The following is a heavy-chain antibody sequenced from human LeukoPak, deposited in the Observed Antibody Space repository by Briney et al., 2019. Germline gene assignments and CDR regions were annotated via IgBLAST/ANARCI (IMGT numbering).Heavy chain of an antibody. Sequence: GGSLRLSCAASGFTFSSYGVHWVRQAPGKGLEWVAFIRYDGSNKYYADSVKGRFTISRDNSKNTLYLQMNSLRAEDTAVYYCAKNRLNRYYYYMDVWGKGTTVTISS. CDR2: IRYDGSNK. J-gene: IGHJ6*03. CDR3: AKNRLNRYYYYMDV. CDR1: GFTFSSYG. V-gene: IGHV3-30*02.